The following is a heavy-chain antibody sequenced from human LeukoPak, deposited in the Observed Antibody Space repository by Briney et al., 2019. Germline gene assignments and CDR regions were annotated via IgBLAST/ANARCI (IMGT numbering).Heavy chain of an antibody. J-gene: IGHJ6*03. CDR3: ARLSQTYGLYYYYYMDV. CDR1: GYTLTELS. CDR2: FDPEDGET. Sequence: ASVKVSCKVSGYTLTELSMHWVRQAPGKGLEWMGGFDPEDGETIYAQKLQGRVTMTTDTSTSTAYMELRSLRSDDTAVYYCARLSQTYGLYYYYYMDVWGKGTTVTVSS. V-gene: IGHV1-24*01. D-gene: IGHD2-8*01.